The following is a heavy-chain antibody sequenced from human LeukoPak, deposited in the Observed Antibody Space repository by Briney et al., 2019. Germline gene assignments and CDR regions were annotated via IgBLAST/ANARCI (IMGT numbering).Heavy chain of an antibody. D-gene: IGHD3-16*01. CDR1: GGSISSYY. CDR3: ARHTTHGDYNPNDY. J-gene: IGHJ4*02. V-gene: IGHV4-59*08. CDR2: ISYSGNT. Sequence: SETLSLTCTVSGGSISSYYWSWIRQPPGKGLEWIGYISYSGNTDSNPSLKSRVTISVDTSKNQFSLKLSSVTAADTAVYYCARHTTHGDYNPNDYWGQGTLVTVSS.